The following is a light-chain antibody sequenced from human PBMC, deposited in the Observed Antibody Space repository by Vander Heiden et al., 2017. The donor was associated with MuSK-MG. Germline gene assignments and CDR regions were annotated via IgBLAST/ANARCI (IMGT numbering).Light chain of an antibody. J-gene: IGLJ2*01. V-gene: IGLV3-1*01. CDR2: QDS. CDR3: QAWDSSYVV. Sequence: SYELTQPPSVSVSPGQTASITCSGEKLGDKYACWYQQKPGQSPVLVIYQDSNRPSGFPERFSGSNSGTTATLTISGTQAMDEADYYCQAWDSSYVVFGGGTKLTVL. CDR1: KLGDKY.